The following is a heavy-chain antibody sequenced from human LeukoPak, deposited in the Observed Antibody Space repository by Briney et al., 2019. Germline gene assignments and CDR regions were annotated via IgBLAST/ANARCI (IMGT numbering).Heavy chain of an antibody. D-gene: IGHD3-10*01. V-gene: IGHV3-21*01. J-gene: IGHJ4*02. Sequence: GGSLRLSCAASGFTVSRLAMHWVRQAPGKGLEWVSSSGTRSGTKYYADSVKGRFTISRDSAMNSVSLQINSLRAEDTAVYYCVVQITYGESSDPDFWGQGILVTVSS. CDR3: VVQITYGESSDPDF. CDR1: GFTVSRLA. CDR2: SGTRSGTK.